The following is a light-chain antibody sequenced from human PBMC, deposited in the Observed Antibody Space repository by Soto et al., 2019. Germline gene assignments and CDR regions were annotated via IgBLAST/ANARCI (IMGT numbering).Light chain of an antibody. CDR2: GAS. V-gene: IGKV3-15*01. J-gene: IGKJ4*01. CDR1: QSVGAS. Sequence: EIVMTQSPATLSASPGERATLSCRASQSVGASLAWYQKKRGQAARILIHGASTTFTGVPARFSGSGSGTEFTLTISSLQSEDFAVYYCQQYIDWPLTFGGGTKVEIK. CDR3: QQYIDWPLT.